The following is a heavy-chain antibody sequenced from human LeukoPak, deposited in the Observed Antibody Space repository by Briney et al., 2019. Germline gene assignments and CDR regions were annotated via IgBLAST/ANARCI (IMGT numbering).Heavy chain of an antibody. CDR3: ARGLSWGNWNYLISYYYYGMDV. J-gene: IGHJ6*02. Sequence: PGGSLRLSCAASGFTFSSYWMSWVRQAPGKGLEWVANIKQDGSEKYYVDSVKGRFTISRDNAKNSLYLQMNSPRAEDTAVYYCARGLSWGNWNYLISYYYYGMDVWGQGTTVTVSS. CDR1: GFTFSSYW. CDR2: IKQDGSEK. V-gene: IGHV3-7*01. D-gene: IGHD1-7*01.